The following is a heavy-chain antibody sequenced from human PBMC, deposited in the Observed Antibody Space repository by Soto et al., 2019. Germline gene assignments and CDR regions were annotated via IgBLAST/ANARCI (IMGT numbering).Heavy chain of an antibody. CDR1: GYTFTSYG. CDR2: ISAYNGNT. J-gene: IGHJ5*02. CDR3: ARGLLINYSSSFFDP. D-gene: IGHD6-13*01. V-gene: IGHV1-18*01. Sequence: GASVKVSCKASGYTFTSYGISWVRQAPGQGLEWMGWISAYNGNTNYAQKLQGRVTMTTDTSTSTAYMELRSLRSDDTAVYYCARGLLINYSSSFFDPWGQGTLVTVSS.